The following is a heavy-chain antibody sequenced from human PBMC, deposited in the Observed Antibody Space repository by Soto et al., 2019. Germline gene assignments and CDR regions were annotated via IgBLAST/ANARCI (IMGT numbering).Heavy chain of an antibody. J-gene: IGHJ6*03. CDR2: IYPGDSDT. Sequence: PGDSLKISCQDSGCSYTSYWIGWVRQMPGKGLEWMGIIYPGDSDTRYSPSFQGQVTISADKSISTAYLQSSSLKASDTAMYYCARLGLDHENENYYYYYMDVWGKGTTVTVSS. CDR1: GCSYTSYW. V-gene: IGHV5-51*01. CDR3: ARLGLDHENENYYYYYMDV. D-gene: IGHD3-16*01.